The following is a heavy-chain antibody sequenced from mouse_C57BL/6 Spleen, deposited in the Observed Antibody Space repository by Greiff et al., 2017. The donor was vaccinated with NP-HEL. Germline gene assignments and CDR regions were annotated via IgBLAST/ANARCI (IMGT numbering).Heavy chain of an antibody. V-gene: IGHV1-69*01. J-gene: IGHJ2*01. D-gene: IGHD1-1*01. CDR2: IDPSDSYT. CDR1: GYTFTSYW. Sequence: QVQLQQPGAELVMPGASVKLSCKASGYTFTSYWMHWVKQRPGQGLEWIGEIDPSDSYTNYNQKFKGKSTLTVDKSSSTAYMQLSSLTSEDSAVYYCARWEDGSSYGYYFDYWGQGTTLTVSS. CDR3: ARWEDGSSYGYYFDY.